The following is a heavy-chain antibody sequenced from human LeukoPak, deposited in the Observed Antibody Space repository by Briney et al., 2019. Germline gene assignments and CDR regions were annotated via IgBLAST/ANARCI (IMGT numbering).Heavy chain of an antibody. Sequence: GGSLRLSCEASGITFSTYGMSWVRQAPGKGLEWVSGINWNGGSTGYADSVKGRFTISRDNAKNSLYLQMNSLRAADTAVYYCARRGSYSSGYYAYYFDYWGQGTLVTVSS. CDR1: GITFSTYG. V-gene: IGHV3-20*04. J-gene: IGHJ4*02. CDR2: INWNGGST. CDR3: ARRGSYSSGYYAYYFDY. D-gene: IGHD6-19*01.